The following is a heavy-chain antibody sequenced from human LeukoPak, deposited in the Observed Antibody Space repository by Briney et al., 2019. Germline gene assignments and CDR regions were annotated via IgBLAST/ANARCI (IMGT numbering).Heavy chain of an antibody. J-gene: IGHJ4*02. V-gene: IGHV3-21*01. CDR2: ISSSSSYI. CDR1: GFTFSSYS. D-gene: IGHD3-22*01. CDR3: ARGGGTYYYDSSGQDFDC. Sequence: GGSLRLSCAASGFTFSSYSMNWVRQAPGKGLEWVSSISSSSSYIYYADSVEGRFTISRDNAKNSLYLQMNSLRAEDTAVYYCARGGGTYYYDSSGQDFDCWGQGTLVTVSS.